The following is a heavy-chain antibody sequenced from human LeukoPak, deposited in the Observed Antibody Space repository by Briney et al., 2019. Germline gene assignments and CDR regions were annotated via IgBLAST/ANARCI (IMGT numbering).Heavy chain of an antibody. CDR1: GFTFSSYE. V-gene: IGHV3-48*03. Sequence: PGGSLRLSCAASGFTFSSYEMNWVRQAPGKGLEWVSYISSSGSTIYYADSVKGRFTISRDNAKNSLYLQMNSLRAENTAVYYCARDHYYGSGSYSWFDPWGQGTLVTVSS. J-gene: IGHJ5*02. D-gene: IGHD3-10*01. CDR2: ISSSGSTI. CDR3: ARDHYYGSGSYSWFDP.